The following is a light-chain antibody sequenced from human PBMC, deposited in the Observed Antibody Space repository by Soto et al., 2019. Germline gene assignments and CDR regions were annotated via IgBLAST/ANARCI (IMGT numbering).Light chain of an antibody. CDR1: QNINTY. Sequence: AYVGMVYIIRCRACQNINTYLNWYQQKQGKAPNLLICGASKLQSGVPSRFSCSGAGADITLSISGLQSEDTATYLYQHSYSIPWTFGQGTKVDIK. J-gene: IGKJ1*01. CDR3: QHSYSIPWT. CDR2: GAS. V-gene: IGKV1-39*01.